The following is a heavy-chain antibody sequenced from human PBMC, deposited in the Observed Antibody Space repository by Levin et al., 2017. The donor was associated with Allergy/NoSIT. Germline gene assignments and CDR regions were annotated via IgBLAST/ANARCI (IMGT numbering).Heavy chain of an antibody. Sequence: SETLSLTCTVSGGSISSYYWSWIRQPPGKGLEWIGYIYYSGSTNYNPSLKSRVTISVDTSKNQFSLKLSSVTAADTAVYYCARLGPIVVVVAAPYDAFDIWGQGTMVTVSS. CDR2: IYYSGST. CDR1: GGSISSYY. CDR3: ARLGPIVVVVAAPYDAFDI. V-gene: IGHV4-59*08. J-gene: IGHJ3*02. D-gene: IGHD2-15*01.